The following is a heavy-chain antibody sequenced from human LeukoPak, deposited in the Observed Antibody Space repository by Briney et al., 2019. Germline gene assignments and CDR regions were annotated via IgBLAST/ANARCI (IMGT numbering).Heavy chain of an antibody. CDR3: ATAIAVAGEGPMYNWFDP. V-gene: IGHV1-24*01. J-gene: IGHJ5*02. D-gene: IGHD6-19*01. Sequence: ASVKVSCKVSGYTLTELSMHWVRQAPGKGLEWMGGFDPEDGETIYAQKFQGRVTMTEDTSTDTAHMELSSLRSEDTAVYYCATAIAVAGEGPMYNWFDPWGQGTLVTVSS. CDR1: GYTLTELS. CDR2: FDPEDGET.